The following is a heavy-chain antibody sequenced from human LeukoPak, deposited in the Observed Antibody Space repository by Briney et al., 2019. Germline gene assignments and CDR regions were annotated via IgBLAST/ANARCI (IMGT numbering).Heavy chain of an antibody. D-gene: IGHD5-18*01. CDR2: IYTSGST. V-gene: IGHV4-4*07. Sequence: PSEILSLTCTVSGGSISSYYWSWIRQPAGKGLEWIGRIYTSGSTNYNPSLKSRVTMSVDTSKNQFSLKLSSVTAADTAVYYCARGGYSYGYDYYYYMDVWGKGTTVTVSS. CDR3: ARGGYSYGYDYYYYMDV. CDR1: GGSISSYY. J-gene: IGHJ6*03.